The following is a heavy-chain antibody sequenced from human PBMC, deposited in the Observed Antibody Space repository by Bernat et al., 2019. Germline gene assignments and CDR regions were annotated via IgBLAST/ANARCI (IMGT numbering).Heavy chain of an antibody. V-gene: IGHV4-39*01. J-gene: IGHJ4*02. CDR1: DDSISSSNYY. Sequence: QLQLQESGPGLVKPSETLSLTCTVSDDSISSSNYYWGWIRQPPGKGLDWIASINYSGTSFYNPSLRIRVTISVATSKNQFSLRLNSVTAADTAVYYCARSKAVAAAPHYFDFWGQGTLVTVSS. CDR3: ARSKAVAAAPHYFDF. D-gene: IGHD6-19*01. CDR2: INYSGTS.